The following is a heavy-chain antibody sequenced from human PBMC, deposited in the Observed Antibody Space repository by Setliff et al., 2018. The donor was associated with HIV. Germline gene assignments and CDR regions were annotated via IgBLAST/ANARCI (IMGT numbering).Heavy chain of an antibody. V-gene: IGHV3-15*01. CDR3: TTIQKLTTPVDY. CDR2: IKSKTDGGTT. D-gene: IGHD4-17*01. CDR1: GFTFSNAW. J-gene: IGHJ4*02. Sequence: GGSLRLSCAASGFTFSNAWMSWVRQAPGKGLEWVGRIKSKTDGGTTDYAAPVKGRFTISRDDSKNTLYLQMNSLKTEDTAVYYCTTIQKLTTPVDYWGQGTLVTVAS.